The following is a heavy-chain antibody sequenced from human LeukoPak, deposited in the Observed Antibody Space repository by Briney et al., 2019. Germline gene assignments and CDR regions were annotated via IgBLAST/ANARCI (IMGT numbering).Heavy chain of an antibody. Sequence: PSETLSLTCTVSGGSISSYYWSWIRQPAGKGLEWIGRIYTSGSTNYNPSLKSRVTMSVDTSKNQFSLKLSSVTAADTAVYYCARDQSLGYCSSTSCYASDHWGQGTLVTVSS. CDR3: ARDQSLGYCSSTSCYASDH. CDR2: IYTSGST. CDR1: GGSISSYY. D-gene: IGHD2-2*01. J-gene: IGHJ5*02. V-gene: IGHV4-4*07.